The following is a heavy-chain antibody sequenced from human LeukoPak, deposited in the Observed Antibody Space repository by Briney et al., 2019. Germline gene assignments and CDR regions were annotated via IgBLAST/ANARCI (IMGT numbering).Heavy chain of an antibody. J-gene: IGHJ5*02. CDR2: ISSSSSYI. V-gene: IGHV3-21*04. CDR3: ARDVAATGWFDP. D-gene: IGHD6-13*01. Sequence: PGGSLRLSCAASGFTFSSYSMNWVRQAPGKGLEWVSSISSSSSYIYYADSVKGRFTISRDNAKSSLYLQMNSLRAEDTAVYYCARDVAATGWFDPWGQGTLVTVSS. CDR1: GFTFSSYS.